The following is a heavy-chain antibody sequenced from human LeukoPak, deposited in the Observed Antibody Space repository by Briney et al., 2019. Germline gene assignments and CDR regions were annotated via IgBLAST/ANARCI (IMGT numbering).Heavy chain of an antibody. CDR1: GGSIFSYY. Sequence: PSETLSLTCTVSGGSIFSYYWSWIRQSPGKGLEWIAYIHYSGSTNYNPSLESRVTIAADTSKSQFSLELRSVTAADTAVYYCARHARNSIDFPLDYWGQGTLVTVSS. J-gene: IGHJ4*02. CDR3: ARHARNSIDFPLDY. V-gene: IGHV4-59*08. D-gene: IGHD2/OR15-2a*01. CDR2: IHYSGST.